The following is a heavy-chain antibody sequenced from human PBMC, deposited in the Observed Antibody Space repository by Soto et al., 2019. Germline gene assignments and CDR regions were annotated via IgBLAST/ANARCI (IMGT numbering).Heavy chain of an antibody. J-gene: IGHJ4*02. CDR3: ARNDHGGNPFFAN. Sequence: PSETLSLTCTVSGGSLSNYYWSWIRQPPGKGLGWIGYIYYSGRTNYNPSLKSRLTMSVDTSKNQVSLKLNSVTAADTAVYYCARNDHGGNPFFANWGQGTLVTVSS. CDR2: IYYSGRT. V-gene: IGHV4-59*01. CDR1: GGSLSNYY. D-gene: IGHD4-17*01.